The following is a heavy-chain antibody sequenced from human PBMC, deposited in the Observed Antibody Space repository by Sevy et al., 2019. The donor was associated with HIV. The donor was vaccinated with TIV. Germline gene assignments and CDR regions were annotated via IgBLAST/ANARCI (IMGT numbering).Heavy chain of an antibody. D-gene: IGHD1-26*01. CDR2: ISGSGGST. CDR3: AKDPGGSRNYYYYGMDV. CDR1: GFTFSSYA. J-gene: IGHJ6*02. Sequence: VGSLRLSCAASGFTFSSYAMSWVRQAPGKGLEWVSAISGSGGSTYYADSVKGRFTISRDNSKNTLYLQMNSLRAEDTAVYYCAKDPGGSRNYYYYGMDVWGQGTTVTVSS. V-gene: IGHV3-23*01.